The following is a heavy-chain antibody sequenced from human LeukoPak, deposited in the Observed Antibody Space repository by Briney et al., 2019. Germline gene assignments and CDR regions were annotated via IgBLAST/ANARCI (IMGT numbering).Heavy chain of an antibody. J-gene: IGHJ4*02. Sequence: GGSLRLSCAASGFTFSNYGMHWVRQAPGKGLEWVALISYDGNNKYYSDSMKGRFTISRDNSKNTLYLQMNSLRAEDTAVYYCAKDIDYGGANWGQGTPVIVSS. D-gene: IGHD4-23*01. CDR2: ISYDGNNK. V-gene: IGHV3-30*18. CDR3: AKDIDYGGAN. CDR1: GFTFSNYG.